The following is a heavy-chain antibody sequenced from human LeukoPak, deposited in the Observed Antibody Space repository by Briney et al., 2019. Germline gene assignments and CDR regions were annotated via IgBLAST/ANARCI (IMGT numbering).Heavy chain of an antibody. CDR2: LYSDGRT. D-gene: IGHD6-19*01. CDR3: AKRSSGWITSPDFDY. Sequence: PGGSLRLSCAASGFTVGGKYMSWVRQAPGKGLEWVSVLYSDGRTDSADSVKGRFTISRDNSKNMLYLQMNSLRAEDTAVYYCAKRSSGWITSPDFDYWGQGTLVTVSS. CDR1: GFTVGGKY. J-gene: IGHJ4*02. V-gene: IGHV3-53*01.